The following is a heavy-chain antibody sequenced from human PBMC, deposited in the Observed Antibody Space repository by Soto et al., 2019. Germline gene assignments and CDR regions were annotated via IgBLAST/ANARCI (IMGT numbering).Heavy chain of an antibody. CDR2: INSNDGNT. CDR3: AGDAFDI. Sequence: ASVNVSCKASGYTFSNYYMQWVRQAPGQGLEWMGIINSNDGNTNYAPKLKGRVTMSTDTSTITAYMELRSLRSDDTAVYYCAGDAFDIWGQGTMVTVSS. V-gene: IGHV1-46*01. CDR1: GYTFSNYY. J-gene: IGHJ3*02.